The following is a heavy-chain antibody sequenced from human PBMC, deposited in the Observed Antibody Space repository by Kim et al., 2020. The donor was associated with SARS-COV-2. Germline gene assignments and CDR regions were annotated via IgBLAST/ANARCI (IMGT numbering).Heavy chain of an antibody. CDR1: GFTFDDYA. D-gene: IGHD6-13*01. Sequence: GGSLRLSCAASGFTFDDYAMHWVRQAPGKGLEWVSLISGEGGSTYYADSVKDRFTISRDNSKNSLYLQMNSLRTEDTALYYCAKDIGYSSSWYATANYYYYGMDVWGQGTTVTVSS. CDR3: AKDIGYSSSWYATANYYYYGMDV. V-gene: IGHV3-43*02. J-gene: IGHJ6*02. CDR2: ISGEGGST.